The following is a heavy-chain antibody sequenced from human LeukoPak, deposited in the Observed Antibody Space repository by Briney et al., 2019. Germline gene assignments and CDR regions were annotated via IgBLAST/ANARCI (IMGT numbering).Heavy chain of an antibody. CDR3: ARQRHIVAVPGSFDI. Sequence: SETLSLTCAVSGYSISSGYYWGWVRQPPGKGLEWIGNIYHSGTTYYNPSLKSRVTISVDTSKNQFSLKLTSVTAADTAVYYCARQRHIVAVPGSFDIWGQGTMVTVSS. CDR2: IYHSGTT. D-gene: IGHD2-2*01. V-gene: IGHV4-38-2*01. J-gene: IGHJ3*02. CDR1: GYSISSGYY.